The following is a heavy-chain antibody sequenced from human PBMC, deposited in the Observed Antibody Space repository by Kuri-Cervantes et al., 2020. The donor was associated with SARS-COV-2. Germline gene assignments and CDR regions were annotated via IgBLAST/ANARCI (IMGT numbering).Heavy chain of an antibody. D-gene: IGHD3-10*01. CDR3: MVRAVQHWLDP. Sequence: ASVKVSCKASGYTFSNHAIHWVRQAPGQGLEWMGWINAATGNTHYSQKFQGRVTMTRDTSISTAYMELSRLRSDDTAVYYCMVRAVQHWLDPWGQGALVTVSS. CDR1: GYTFSNHA. V-gene: IGHV1-2*02. CDR2: INAATGNT. J-gene: IGHJ5*02.